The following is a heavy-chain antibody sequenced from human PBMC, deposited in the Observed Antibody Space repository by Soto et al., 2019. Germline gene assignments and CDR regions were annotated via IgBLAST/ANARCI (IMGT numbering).Heavy chain of an antibody. CDR2: IYPDDSDT. V-gene: IGHV5-51*01. CDR1: GFNFPTFW. J-gene: IGHJ4*02. CDR3: ARGKHSRPLGCLEE. Sequence: GESLKISCKHSGFNFPTFWIAWVRQMPGKGLEWMGTIYPDDSDTRYSPSFQGQVTISADKSIQTAYLQWGSLKASDSALYYCARGKHSRPLGCLEEWGQGTLVTVSS. D-gene: IGHD3-16*01.